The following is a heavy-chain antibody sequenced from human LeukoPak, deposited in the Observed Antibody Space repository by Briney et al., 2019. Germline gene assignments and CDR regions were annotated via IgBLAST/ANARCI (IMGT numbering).Heavy chain of an antibody. D-gene: IGHD3-9*01. CDR2: IYHSGST. V-gene: IGHV4-4*02. J-gene: IGHJ4*02. Sequence: SGTLSLTCAVSGGSISSSNWWSWVRQPPGKGLEWIGEIYHSGSTNHKPSLKRRVTISVDKSKNQFSLKLSSVTAADTGVYYCATLRYFDWLAYFDYWGQGTLVTVSS. CDR3: ATLRYFDWLAYFDY. CDR1: GGSISSSNW.